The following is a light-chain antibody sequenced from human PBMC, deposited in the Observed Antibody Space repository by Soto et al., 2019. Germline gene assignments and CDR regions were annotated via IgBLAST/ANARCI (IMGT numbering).Light chain of an antibody. CDR1: QRISTD. V-gene: IGKV1-17*01. J-gene: IGKJ1*01. CDR3: LQYSTCPWT. Sequence: DIQMTQSPSSLSASAGDRVTITCRASQRISTDLDWYQQKPAQAPERLIYAASSLQSGVPARFSGSGSGTEFTLTISSLQAEDFAAYYCLQYSTCPWTFGQGTKVEIK. CDR2: AAS.